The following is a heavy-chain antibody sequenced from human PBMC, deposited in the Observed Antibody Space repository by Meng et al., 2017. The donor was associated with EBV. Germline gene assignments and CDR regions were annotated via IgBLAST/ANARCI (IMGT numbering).Heavy chain of an antibody. D-gene: IGHD6-19*01. CDR2: INPNSGGT. Sequence: QVVQSGAEVKKPGASVKVSCKASGYTFTGYYMHWVRQAPGQGLEWMGRINPNSGGTNYAQKFQGRVTMTRDTSISTAYMELSRLRSDDTAVYYCARVGIAVAGTGDYWGQGTLVTVSS. CDR3: ARVGIAVAGTGDY. CDR1: GYTFTGYY. V-gene: IGHV1-2*06. J-gene: IGHJ4*02.